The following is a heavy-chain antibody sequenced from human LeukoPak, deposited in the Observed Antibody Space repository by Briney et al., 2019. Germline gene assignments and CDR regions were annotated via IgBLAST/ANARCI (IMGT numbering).Heavy chain of an antibody. CDR2: IRYDGSNK. CDR1: GFTFSSYG. Sequence: PGGSLRLSCAASGFTFSSYGMHWVRQAPGKGLEWVAFIRYDGSNKYYADSVKGRFTISRDNSKNTLYLQMNSLRAEDTAVYYCAIPPAPYDSSGYYNYWGQGTLVTVSS. V-gene: IGHV3-30*02. D-gene: IGHD3-22*01. CDR3: AIPPAPYDSSGYYNY. J-gene: IGHJ4*02.